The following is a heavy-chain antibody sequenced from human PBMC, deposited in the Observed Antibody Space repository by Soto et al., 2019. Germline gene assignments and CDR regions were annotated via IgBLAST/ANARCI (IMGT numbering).Heavy chain of an antibody. D-gene: IGHD2-21*02. CDR3: ARPPGYVSDCYYFDL. J-gene: IGHJ4*02. CDR1: GYNLTRVS. Sequence: VSVEVSCTASGYNLTRVSTCWTRKAHVQGFEWMGSISPKSGGTNYAQKFQGRVTMTWDTSLNTAYMEQSSLMFEDTAVYYCARPPGYVSDCYYFDLWGQGTLVTFSS. CDR2: ISPKSGGT. V-gene: IGHV1-2*02.